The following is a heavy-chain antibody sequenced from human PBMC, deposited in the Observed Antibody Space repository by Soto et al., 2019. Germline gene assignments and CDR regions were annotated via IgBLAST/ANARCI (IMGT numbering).Heavy chain of an antibody. D-gene: IGHD1-26*01. CDR2: ISGKTGNT. CDR1: GYTLSNYG. V-gene: IGHV1-18*01. J-gene: IGHJ1*01. CDR3: ARGGQWELLGGHSDH. Sequence: QVQLVQSGPEVKKPGASVKVSCKASGYTLSNYGFSWVRQAPGQGLEWMGWISGKTGNTNYAQKFQGRVTMTADTSTGIAYMELRSLTSDDTAVYYCARGGQWELLGGHSDHWGQGSLVSVSS.